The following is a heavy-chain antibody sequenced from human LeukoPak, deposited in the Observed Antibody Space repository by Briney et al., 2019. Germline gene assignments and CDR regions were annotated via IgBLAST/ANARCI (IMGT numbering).Heavy chain of an antibody. V-gene: IGHV3-23*01. D-gene: IGHD6-19*01. Sequence: GSLRLSCAASGFTFSNYAMSWVRQAPGKGLDWVSAIVGGGGSTYYADSVKGRFTISRDNSKNTLYLYMNSLRADDTAVYYCAKEIAVAGQGAFDIWGQGTMVTVSS. CDR2: IVGGGGST. J-gene: IGHJ3*02. CDR3: AKEIAVAGQGAFDI. CDR1: GFTFSNYA.